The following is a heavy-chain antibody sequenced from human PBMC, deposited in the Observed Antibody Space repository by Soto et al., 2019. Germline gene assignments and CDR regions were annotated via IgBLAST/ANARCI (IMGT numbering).Heavy chain of an antibody. CDR1: GYTFTVYA. Sequence: QVQLVQSGAEVKMPGASVKVSCKASGYTFTVYAIHWVRQGPGQRLEWMGWINAGNGDTKYSQKFQGRVTVTRDTYASTAYMELSSLRSEDTAVYYCARDLSGNSYYGMDVWGQGTTVIVSS. J-gene: IGHJ6*02. D-gene: IGHD6-19*01. V-gene: IGHV1-3*01. CDR2: INAGNGDT. CDR3: ARDLSGNSYYGMDV.